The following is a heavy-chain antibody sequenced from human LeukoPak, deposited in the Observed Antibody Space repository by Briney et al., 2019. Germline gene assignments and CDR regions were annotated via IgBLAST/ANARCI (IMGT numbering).Heavy chain of an antibody. J-gene: IGHJ5*02. V-gene: IGHV4-59*08. CDR2: MYHSGST. D-gene: IGHD2-21*02. CDR3: ARVTLSFAHNWFEP. CDR1: GGSISTYY. Sequence: SETLSLTCTVSGGSISTYYWSWIRQSPGKGLEWIGDMYHSGSTNYNPSLKSRVTISIDTSENQFSLKLTSVTAADTAVYYCARVTLSFAHNWFEPWGQGTLVTVSS.